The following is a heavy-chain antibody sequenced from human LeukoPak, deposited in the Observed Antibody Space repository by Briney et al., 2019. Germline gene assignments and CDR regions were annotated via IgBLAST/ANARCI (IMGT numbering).Heavy chain of an antibody. J-gene: IGHJ6*03. CDR3: ARDYGDYYYYYMDV. CDR1: GGSFSGYY. CDR2: IYYSGST. D-gene: IGHD4-17*01. V-gene: IGHV4-59*01. Sequence: SETLSLTCAVYGGSFSGYYWSWIRQPPGKGLEWIGYIYYSGSTNYNPSLKSRVTISVDTSKNQFSLKLSSVTAADTAVYYCARDYGDYYYYYMDVWGKGTTVTVSS.